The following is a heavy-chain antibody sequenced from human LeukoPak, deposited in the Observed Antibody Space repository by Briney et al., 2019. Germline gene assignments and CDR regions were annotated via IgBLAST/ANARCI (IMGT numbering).Heavy chain of an antibody. D-gene: IGHD2-15*01. CDR2: INHSGST. V-gene: IGHV4-34*01. CDR3: ARGLRGYCSGGSCYPRAYYFDY. CDR1: GGSFSGYY. J-gene: IGHJ4*02. Sequence: SETLSLTCAVYGGSFSGYYWSWIRQPPGKGLEWIGEINHSGSTNYNPSLKSRVTISVDTPKNQFSLKLSSVTAADTAVYYCARGLRGYCSGGSCYPRAYYFDYWGQGTLVTVSS.